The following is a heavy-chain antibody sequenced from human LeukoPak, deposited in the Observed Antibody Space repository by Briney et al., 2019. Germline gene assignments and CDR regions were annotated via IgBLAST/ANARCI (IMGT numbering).Heavy chain of an antibody. V-gene: IGHV3-11*04. CDR1: GFTFSDYY. CDR2: ISSSSNTI. Sequence: PGGSLRLSCVASGFTFSDYYMSWIRQAPGKGLEWVSYISSSSNTIYYADSVKGRFTISRDNAKNSLYLQMNSLRDEDTAVYYCARDILTKQAYSGYDNWGQGTLVTVSS. CDR3: ARDILTKQAYSGYDN. J-gene: IGHJ4*02. D-gene: IGHD5-12*01.